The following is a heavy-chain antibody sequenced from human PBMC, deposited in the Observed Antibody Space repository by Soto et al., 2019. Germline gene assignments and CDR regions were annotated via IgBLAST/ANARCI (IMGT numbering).Heavy chain of an antibody. J-gene: IGHJ4*02. V-gene: IGHV4-4*07. CDR3: ARESYDSSGYYLVF. Sequence: SETLSLTCTVSGGSISSYYWSWIRQPAGKGLEWIGRIYTSGSTNYNPSLKSRVTMPVDTSKNQFSLKLSSVTAADTAVYYCARESYDSSGYYLVFWGQGTLVTVSS. CDR1: GGSISSYY. D-gene: IGHD3-22*01. CDR2: IYTSGST.